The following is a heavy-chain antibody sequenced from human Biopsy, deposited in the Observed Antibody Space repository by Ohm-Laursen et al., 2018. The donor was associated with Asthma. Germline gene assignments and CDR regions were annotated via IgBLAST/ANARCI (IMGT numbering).Heavy chain of an antibody. CDR1: GFNLNTYT. CDR3: ARERAGVLGSYNGMDV. J-gene: IGHJ6*02. V-gene: IGHV3-30*04. CDR2: ISYDGKFK. Sequence: SLRLSCAASGFNLNTYTLSWVRQAPGQGLAWLSTISYDGKFKYFADSVKGRFTISRDYSKNTLYLQMNSLRLEDTGVYFCARERAGVLGSYNGMDVWGPGTTVSVSS. D-gene: IGHD2-8*01.